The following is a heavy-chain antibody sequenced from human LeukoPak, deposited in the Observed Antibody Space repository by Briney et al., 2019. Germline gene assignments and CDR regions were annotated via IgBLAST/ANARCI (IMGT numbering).Heavy chain of an antibody. CDR3: ARGEVVRGVTYFDY. V-gene: IGHV1-18*04. D-gene: IGHD3-10*01. CDR2: ISAYNGNT. CDR1: GYTFTSYG. J-gene: IGHJ4*02. Sequence: ASVKVSCKASGYTFTSYGISWVRQAPGQGLEWMGWISAYNGNTNYAQKLQGRVTITRDTSASTAYMELSSLRSEDTAVYYCARGEVVRGVTYFDYWGQGTLVTVSS.